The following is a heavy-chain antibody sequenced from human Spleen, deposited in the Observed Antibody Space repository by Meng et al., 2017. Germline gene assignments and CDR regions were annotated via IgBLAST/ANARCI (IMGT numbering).Heavy chain of an antibody. D-gene: IGHD6-25*01. J-gene: IGHJ4*02. V-gene: IGHV1-2*06. CDR2: INPKSGDT. Sequence: ASVKVSCKPSGYNFPDYYIHWVRRAPGQGLEWMGRINPKSGDTHYAQKFQARVTMTGDTSISTAYMELSGLRSDDTAMYYCARDEDISAAGKLFGAYWGQGNLVNVAS. CDR1: GYNFPDYY. CDR3: ARDEDISAAGKLFGAY.